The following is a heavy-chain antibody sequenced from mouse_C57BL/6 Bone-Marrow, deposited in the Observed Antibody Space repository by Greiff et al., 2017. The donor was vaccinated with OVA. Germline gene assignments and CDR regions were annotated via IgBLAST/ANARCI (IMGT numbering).Heavy chain of an antibody. CDR1: GYTFTSYG. Sequence: QVTLKESGAELARPGASVKLSCKASGYTFTSYGISWVKQRTGQGLEWIGEIYPRSGNTYYNEKFKGKATLTADKSSSTAYMELRSLTSEDSAVYFCAREGKGLQDYWGQGTTLTVSS. D-gene: IGHD2-2*01. J-gene: IGHJ2*01. CDR2: IYPRSGNT. V-gene: IGHV1-81*01. CDR3: AREGKGLQDY.